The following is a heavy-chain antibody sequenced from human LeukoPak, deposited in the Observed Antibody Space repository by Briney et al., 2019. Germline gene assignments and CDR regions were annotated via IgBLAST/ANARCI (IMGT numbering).Heavy chain of an antibody. V-gene: IGHV3-74*01. J-gene: IGHJ4*02. Sequence: GGSLRLSCAASGFTFSNYWMHWVRQAPGKGLVWVSRINSAGSSTSYADSVKGRFTISRDNAKNTLYLQMNSLRAEDTAVYYCAVPPPPGFSYGENLFDYWGQGALVTVSS. CDR2: INSAGSST. D-gene: IGHD5-18*01. CDR1: GFTFSNYW. CDR3: AVPPPPGFSYGENLFDY.